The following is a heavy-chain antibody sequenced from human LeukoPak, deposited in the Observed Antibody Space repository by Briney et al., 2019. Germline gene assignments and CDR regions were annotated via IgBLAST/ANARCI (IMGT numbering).Heavy chain of an antibody. CDR3: ARDLYYYDSSGYYLGYFDY. CDR1: GGTFSSYA. V-gene: IGHV1-69*13. D-gene: IGHD3-22*01. J-gene: IGHJ4*02. Sequence: SVKVSCKASGGTFSSYAISWVRQAPGQGLEWMGGIIPIFGTANYAQKFQGRVTITADESTSTAYMELSSLRSEDTAVYYSARDLYYYDSSGYYLGYFDYWGQGTLVTVSS. CDR2: IIPIFGTA.